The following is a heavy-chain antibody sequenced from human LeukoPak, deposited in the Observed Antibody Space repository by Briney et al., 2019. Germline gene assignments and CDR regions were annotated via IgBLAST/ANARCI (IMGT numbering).Heavy chain of an antibody. CDR2: IAHHGSNK. CDR3: AKDGSWSCTD. Sequence: GGSLRLSCAASGFTFSRNAIHWVRQGPGKGLEWVSYIAHHGSNKYYADSVKGRFTISRDNSKRTLYLQMNSLRADDTAVYYCAKDGSWSCTDWGQGTLVTVSS. J-gene: IGHJ4*02. D-gene: IGHD2-8*02. CDR1: GFTFSRNA. V-gene: IGHV3-30*02.